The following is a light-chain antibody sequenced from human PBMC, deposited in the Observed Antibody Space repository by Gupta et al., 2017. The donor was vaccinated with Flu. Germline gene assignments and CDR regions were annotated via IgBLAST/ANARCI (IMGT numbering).Light chain of an antibody. CDR2: NVS. CDR3: CSYAGSYTFV. V-gene: IGLV2-11*01. CDR1: GSDVGGYNY. Sequence: QSALTQPRPVSGSPGQSFTISCTGTGSDVGGYNYVSWYRQHPGKAPQLIVSNVSKRPSGVPDRFSGSKSGNTASLTISGLQADDEADYYCCSYAGSYTFVVGGGTQLTVL. J-gene: IGLJ2*01.